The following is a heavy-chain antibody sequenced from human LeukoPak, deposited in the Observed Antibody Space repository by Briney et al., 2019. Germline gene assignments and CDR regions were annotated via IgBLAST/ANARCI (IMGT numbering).Heavy chain of an antibody. J-gene: IGHJ5*02. CDR2: IDPSDSYT. D-gene: IGHD2/OR15-2a*01. CDR1: FTSYS. Sequence: FTSYSISCARPLPGKRLEWMGRIDPSDSYTNYSPSFQGHVTISADKSISTAYLQWSSLKASDTAMYYCARHSKASWFDPWGQGTLVTVSS. V-gene: IGHV5-10-1*01. CDR3: ARHSKASWFDP.